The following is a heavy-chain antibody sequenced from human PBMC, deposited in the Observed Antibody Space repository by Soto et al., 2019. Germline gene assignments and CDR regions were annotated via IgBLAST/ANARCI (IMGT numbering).Heavy chain of an antibody. Sequence: PSETLSLTCAFYGWSFSGYYWSLIRQPPGKGLEWIGEINHSGSTNYNPSLKSRVTISVDTSKNQFSLKLSSVTAADTAVYYCAITPPITMVRGVTGDTDYWGQGTLVTVSS. CDR1: GWSFSGYY. V-gene: IGHV4-34*01. CDR3: AITPPITMVRGVTGDTDY. D-gene: IGHD3-10*01. J-gene: IGHJ4*02. CDR2: INHSGST.